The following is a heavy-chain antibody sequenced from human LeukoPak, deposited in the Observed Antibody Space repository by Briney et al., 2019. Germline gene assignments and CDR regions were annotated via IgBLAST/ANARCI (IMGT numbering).Heavy chain of an antibody. Sequence: EASVKVSCKASGGTFSSYAISWVRQAPGQGLEWMGRIIPILGIANYAQKFQGRVTITADKSTSTAYMELSSLRSEDTAVYYRAGGGNGNWFDPWGQGTLVTVSS. CDR2: IIPILGIA. J-gene: IGHJ5*02. V-gene: IGHV1-69*04. CDR1: GGTFSSYA. D-gene: IGHD1-1*01. CDR3: AGGGNGNWFDP.